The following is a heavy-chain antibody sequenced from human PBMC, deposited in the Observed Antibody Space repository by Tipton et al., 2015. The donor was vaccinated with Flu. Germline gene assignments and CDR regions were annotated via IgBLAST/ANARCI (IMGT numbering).Heavy chain of an antibody. CDR2: ISGSGGST. D-gene: IGHD5-18*01. J-gene: IGHJ4*02. V-gene: IGHV3-23*01. CDR1: GFTFSTYG. Sequence: SLRLSCAASGFTFSTYGMNWVRQAPGKGLEWVSSISGSGGSTYYADSVKGRFTISRDNSNNTLYLQMNSLRAEDTAVYFCARGVGKYTYGTDYWGQGALVTVSS. CDR3: ARGVGKYTYGTDY.